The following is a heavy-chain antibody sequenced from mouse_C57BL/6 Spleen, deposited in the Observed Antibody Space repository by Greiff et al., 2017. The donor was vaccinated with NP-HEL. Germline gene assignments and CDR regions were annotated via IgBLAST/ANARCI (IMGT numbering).Heavy chain of an antibody. D-gene: IGHD1-1*01. V-gene: IGHV1-53*01. CDR2: INPSNGGT. CDR3: ARRYYGSRGAMDY. J-gene: IGHJ4*01. Sequence: QVQLKESGTELVKPGASVKLSCKASGYTFTSYWMHWVKQRPGQGLEWIGNINPSNGGTNYNEKFKSKATLTVDKSSSTAYMQLSSLTSEDSAVYYCARRYYGSRGAMDYWGQGTSVTVSS. CDR1: GYTFTSYW.